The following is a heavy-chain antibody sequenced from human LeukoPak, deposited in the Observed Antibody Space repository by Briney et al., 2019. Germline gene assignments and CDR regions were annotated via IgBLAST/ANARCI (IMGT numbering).Heavy chain of an antibody. CDR3: ARGYSGYSSSWYRIDY. J-gene: IGHJ4*02. V-gene: IGHV1-2*02. D-gene: IGHD6-13*01. CDR2: INPNSGGT. CDR1: GYTFTGYY. Sequence: SVKVSCKASGYTFTGYYMHWVRQAPGQGLEWMGWINPNSGGTNYAQKFQGRVTMTRDTSISTAYMELSRLRSDDTAVYYCARGYSGYSSSWYRIDYWAREPWSPSP.